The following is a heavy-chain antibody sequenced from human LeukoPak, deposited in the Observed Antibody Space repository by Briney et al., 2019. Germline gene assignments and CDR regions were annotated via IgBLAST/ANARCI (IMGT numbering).Heavy chain of an antibody. Sequence: AAVKVSCKASGYTFTDYALHWVRQAPGQSLEWMGWITTGRGETRYSQEFQRRITLTRDTSASTVYMDLSDLRSEGTAVYYCARGGKQWRGGNYFDSWGQGTLVAVSS. J-gene: IGHJ4*02. CDR1: GYTFTDYA. D-gene: IGHD6-19*01. CDR2: ITTGRGET. CDR3: ARGGKQWRGGNYFDS. V-gene: IGHV1-3*03.